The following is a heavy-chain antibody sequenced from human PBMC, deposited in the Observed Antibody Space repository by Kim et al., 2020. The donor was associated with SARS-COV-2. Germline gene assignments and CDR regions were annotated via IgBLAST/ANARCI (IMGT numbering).Heavy chain of an antibody. V-gene: IGHV3-48*02. CDR1: GFTFSAYD. CDR2: ITKSSTTI. CDR3: VRDRMGGAFDI. Sequence: GGSLRLSCATSGFTFSAYDMNWVRRAPGKGLEGFSFITKSSTTIYYADPVKGRFTISRDNAKNSLYLQMNSLRDEDTALYYCVRDRMGGAFDIWGQGTMVTVSS. D-gene: IGHD3-16*01. J-gene: IGHJ3*02.